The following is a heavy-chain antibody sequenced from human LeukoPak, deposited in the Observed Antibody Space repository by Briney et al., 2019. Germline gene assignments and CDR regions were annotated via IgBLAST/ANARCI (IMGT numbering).Heavy chain of an antibody. J-gene: IGHJ2*01. CDR1: GFTFDDYA. Sequence: PGRSLRLSCAASGFTFDDYAMHWVRQAPGKGLEWVSGISWNSGSIGYADSVKGRFTISRDNAKNSLYLQMNSLRAEDTAVYYCARVSVTTLNWYFDLWGRGTLVTVSS. CDR3: ARVSVTTLNWYFDL. D-gene: IGHD4-17*01. V-gene: IGHV3-9*01. CDR2: ISWNSGSI.